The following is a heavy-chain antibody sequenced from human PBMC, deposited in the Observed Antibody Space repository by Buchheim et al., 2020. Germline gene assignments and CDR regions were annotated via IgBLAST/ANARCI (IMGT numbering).Heavy chain of an antibody. Sequence: QVQLVESGGGVVQPGRSLRLSCAASGFTFSSYAMHWVRQAPGKGLEWVAVISYDGSNKYYADSVKGRFTISRDNSKNTLYLKMNSLRAEDTAVYYCARDRGCSGGSCYSYYYYGMDVWGQGTT. J-gene: IGHJ6*02. V-gene: IGHV3-30-3*01. D-gene: IGHD2-15*01. CDR1: GFTFSSYA. CDR2: ISYDGSNK. CDR3: ARDRGCSGGSCYSYYYYGMDV.